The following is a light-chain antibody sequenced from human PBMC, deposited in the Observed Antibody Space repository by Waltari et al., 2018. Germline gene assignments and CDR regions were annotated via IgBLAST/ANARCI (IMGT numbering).Light chain of an antibody. CDR1: SGPVSTTSS. Sequence: QTVVTQEPSLSVSPGGTVTPTCALTSGPVSTTSSATWYQQTPGQPPRTLVYKGSSRSSGVPDRFSGSILGNKAALTITGAQADDESNYYCSLYMGSGIWVFGGGTKLTVL. CDR2: KGS. J-gene: IGLJ3*02. CDR3: SLYMGSGIWV. V-gene: IGLV8-61*01.